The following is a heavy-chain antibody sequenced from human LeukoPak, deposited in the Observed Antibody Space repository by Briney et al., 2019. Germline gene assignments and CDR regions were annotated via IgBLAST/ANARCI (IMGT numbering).Heavy chain of an antibody. V-gene: IGHV3-48*03. Sequence: PGGSLRLSCAASGFTFSSYEMNWVRQAPGKGLEWVSYISSSGSTIYYADSVKGRFTISRDNAKNSLYLQMNSLRAEDTAVYYCERDGSYYFDYWGQGTLVTVSS. D-gene: IGHD3-10*01. CDR1: GFTFSSYE. J-gene: IGHJ4*02. CDR3: ERDGSYYFDY. CDR2: ISSSGSTI.